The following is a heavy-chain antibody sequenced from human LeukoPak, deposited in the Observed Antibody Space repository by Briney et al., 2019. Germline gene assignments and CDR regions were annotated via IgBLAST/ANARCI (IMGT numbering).Heavy chain of an antibody. Sequence: GRSLRLSCTASGFTFSSYGMHWVRQAPGKGLEWVAVIWYDGSNKYYAASVKGRFTISRDNSKNTLYLQINSLRAEDTAVYYCAKEPGNLWGTDMVTGGFDPWGQGTLVTVSS. CDR2: IWYDGSNK. CDR1: GFTFSSYG. J-gene: IGHJ5*02. CDR3: AKEPGNLWGTDMVTGGFDP. V-gene: IGHV3-33*06. D-gene: IGHD5-18*01.